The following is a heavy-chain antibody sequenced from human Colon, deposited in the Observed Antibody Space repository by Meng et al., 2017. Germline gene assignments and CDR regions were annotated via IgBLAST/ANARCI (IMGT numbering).Heavy chain of an antibody. Sequence: QVQLVQSGAEVKKPGASVKVSGRASGYTFTTYDINWIRQAPGQGPEWMGWINPKTGNVGYSQKLPGRVTMTRDTSINTAYMELSSLRSEDTAVYFCARVIRIGRNYFESWGQGTLVTVSS. CDR1: GYTFTTYD. CDR2: INPKTGNV. CDR3: ARVIRIGRNYFES. J-gene: IGHJ4*02. D-gene: IGHD2-21*01. V-gene: IGHV1-8*01.